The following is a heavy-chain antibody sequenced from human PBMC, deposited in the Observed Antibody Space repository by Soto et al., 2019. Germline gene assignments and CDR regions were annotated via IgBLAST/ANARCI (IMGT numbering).Heavy chain of an antibody. CDR3: ARAWVWCGAHPIDY. Sequence: QVQLVESGGGVVQPGGSLRLSCAASGFTFSNYGMHWVRQAPGKGLEWVAVISYDGSNKYYADSVKGRFTISRDNSKNTLYLQMNSLTTEDTAVYYCARAWVWCGAHPIDYWGQGTLVTVSS. V-gene: IGHV3-30*03. D-gene: IGHD3-10*01. CDR2: ISYDGSNK. CDR1: GFTFSNYG. J-gene: IGHJ4*02.